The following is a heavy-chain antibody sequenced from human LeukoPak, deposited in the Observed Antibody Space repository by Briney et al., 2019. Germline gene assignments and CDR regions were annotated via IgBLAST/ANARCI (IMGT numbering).Heavy chain of an antibody. D-gene: IGHD2-2*01. CDR1: GFTFSSYG. J-gene: IGHJ4*02. Sequence: GGSLRLSCAASGFTFSSYGMSWVRQAPGKGLEWVSAISGSGGSTYYADSVKGRFTISRDNFKNTLFLQTSSLRAEDTAIYYCAKKTSYHFDYWGQGTLVTVSS. CDR3: AKKTSYHFDY. CDR2: ISGSGGST. V-gene: IGHV3-23*01.